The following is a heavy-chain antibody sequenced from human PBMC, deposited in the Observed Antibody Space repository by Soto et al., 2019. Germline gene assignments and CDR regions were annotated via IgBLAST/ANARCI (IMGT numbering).Heavy chain of an antibody. J-gene: IGHJ4*02. D-gene: IGHD3-16*01. CDR2: SRNKANSYNT. V-gene: IGHV3-72*01. CDR1: GFTFSDYY. Sequence: EVQLVESGGGLVQPGGSLRLSCAASGFTFSDYYMDWVRQVPGKGLEWVGRSRNKANSYNTEYAASVKGRFSISRDGSTDSMYLQMNSLKTEETAVYYCARDTGGRYDYWGQGALVPGSS. CDR3: ARDTGGRYDY.